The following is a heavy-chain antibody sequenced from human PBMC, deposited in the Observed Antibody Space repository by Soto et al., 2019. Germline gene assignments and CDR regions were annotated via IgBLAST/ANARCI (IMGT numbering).Heavy chain of an antibody. CDR2: INPSGGST. V-gene: IGHV1-46*01. J-gene: IGHJ6*02. D-gene: IGHD6-13*01. Sequence: QVQLVQSGAEVKKPGASVKVCCKASGYTFTSYYMHWVRQAPGQGLEWMGIINPSGGSTSYAQKFQDRVTMTRDTSTSTVYMELSSLRSEDTAVYYCASREYSSSWTTYYYYGMDVWGQGTTVTVSS. CDR1: GYTFTSYY. CDR3: ASREYSSSWTTYYYYGMDV.